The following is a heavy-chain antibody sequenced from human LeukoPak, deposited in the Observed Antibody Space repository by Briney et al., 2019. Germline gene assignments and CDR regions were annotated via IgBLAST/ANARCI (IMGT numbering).Heavy chain of an antibody. Sequence: SETLSLTCTVSGGSITTYYWSWIRQPAGKGLEWIGRVYTNENPTYNPSLRSRVTMSVDTSKNQFSLKLRSVTAADTAVYYCARDRYYYDSSSYFSAFDTWGQGTMVTVSS. V-gene: IGHV4-4*07. CDR1: GGSITTYY. D-gene: IGHD3-22*01. J-gene: IGHJ3*02. CDR3: ARDRYYYDSSSYFSAFDT. CDR2: VYTNENP.